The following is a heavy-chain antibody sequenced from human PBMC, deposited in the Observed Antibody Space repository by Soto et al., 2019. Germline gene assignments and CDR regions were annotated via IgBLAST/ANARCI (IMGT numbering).Heavy chain of an antibody. J-gene: IGHJ5*02. CDR2: ISAYNGNT. CDR1: GYTFTSYG. Sequence: QVPLVQSGAEVKKPGASVKVSCKASGYTFTSYGISWVRQAPGQGLEWMGWISAYNGNTNYAQKLQGRVTMTTDTSTSTAYMELRSLRSDDTAVYYCAREESNYDFWSGYYNPNWFDPWGQGTLVTVSS. D-gene: IGHD3-3*01. CDR3: AREESNYDFWSGYYNPNWFDP. V-gene: IGHV1-18*01.